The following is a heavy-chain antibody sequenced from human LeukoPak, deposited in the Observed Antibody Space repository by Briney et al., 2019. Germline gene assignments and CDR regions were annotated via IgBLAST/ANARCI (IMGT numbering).Heavy chain of an antibody. D-gene: IGHD4-17*01. Sequence: ASVKVSCKASGYTFTGYYMHWVRQAPGQGLEWMGWINPNSGGTNYAQKFQGRVTMTRDTSISTAYMELSRLRSDDTAVCYCARGPTVTTNYYYYYMDVWGKGTTVTVSS. CDR1: GYTFTGYY. V-gene: IGHV1-2*02. J-gene: IGHJ6*03. CDR2: INPNSGGT. CDR3: ARGPTVTTNYYYYYMDV.